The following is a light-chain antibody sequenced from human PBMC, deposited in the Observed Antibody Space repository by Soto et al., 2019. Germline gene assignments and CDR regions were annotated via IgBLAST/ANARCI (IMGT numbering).Light chain of an antibody. CDR3: QQYNNWMWT. Sequence: EIVMTQSPASLSVSPGERATLSCRASQSVSSNLAWYQQKPGQAPRLLIHGASARATGIPDRFSGSGSGTEFTLTISSLQSEDVVVYYCQQYNNWMWTFGQGTKVEFK. V-gene: IGKV3-15*01. CDR1: QSVSSN. J-gene: IGKJ1*01. CDR2: GAS.